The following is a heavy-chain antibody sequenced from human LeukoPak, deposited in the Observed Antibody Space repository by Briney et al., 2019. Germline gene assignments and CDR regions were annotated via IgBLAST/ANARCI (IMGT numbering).Heavy chain of an antibody. CDR1: GFTFSDYY. CDR2: ISSSGRLM. V-gene: IGHV3-11*01. CDR3: ARDTNNGLDV. J-gene: IGHJ6*02. Sequence: GGSLRLSCAASGFTFSDYYINWIRQAPGKGLEWVSHISSSGRLMQYADSVKGRFTITRDNAQNFMSLQMNSLKPEDTAVYYCARDTNNGLDVWGRGTAVTVSS. D-gene: IGHD1-20*01.